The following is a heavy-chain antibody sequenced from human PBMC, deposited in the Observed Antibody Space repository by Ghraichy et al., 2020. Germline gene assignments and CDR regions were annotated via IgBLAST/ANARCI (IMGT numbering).Heavy chain of an antibody. Sequence: GGSLRLSCAASGFTFSSYEMNWVRQAPGKGLEWVSYISSSGSTIYYADSVKGRFTISRDNAKNSLYLQMNSLRAEDTTVYYCARVVAGNDAFDIWGQGTMVTVSS. CDR1: GFTFSSYE. D-gene: IGHD6-19*01. CDR2: ISSSGSTI. V-gene: IGHV3-48*03. CDR3: ARVVAGNDAFDI. J-gene: IGHJ3*02.